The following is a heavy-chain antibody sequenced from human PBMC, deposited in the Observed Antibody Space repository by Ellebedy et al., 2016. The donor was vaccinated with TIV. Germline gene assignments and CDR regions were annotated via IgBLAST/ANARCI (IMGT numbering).Heavy chain of an antibody. J-gene: IGHJ4*02. CDR3: AHKRVYYFDY. CDR2: IYWNDDS. Sequence: SGPTLVXPTPTLTLTCTFSGFSLSTSAVGVAWIRQPPGKALEWLGLIYWNDDSQYSASFRGRLTITKGTSKNQVVLTMTNMDPVDTGTYYCAHKRVYYFDYWGQGIPVTVSS. CDR1: GFSLSTSAVG. V-gene: IGHV2-5*01.